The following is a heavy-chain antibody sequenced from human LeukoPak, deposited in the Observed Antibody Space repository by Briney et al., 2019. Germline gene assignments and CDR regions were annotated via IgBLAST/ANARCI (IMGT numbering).Heavy chain of an antibody. V-gene: IGHV3-9*01. Sequence: PGGSLRLSCAGSGFIFNNYAMHWVRQPPGKGLEWVSGISWNSGSIDYADSVKGRFTISRDNAKNSLDLQMNSLRAEDTAVYYCAREVGDDIVVVPAAMGAWGQGTLVTVSS. CDR3: AREVGDDIVVVPAAMGA. CDR2: ISWNSGSI. D-gene: IGHD2-2*01. J-gene: IGHJ5*02. CDR1: GFIFNNYA.